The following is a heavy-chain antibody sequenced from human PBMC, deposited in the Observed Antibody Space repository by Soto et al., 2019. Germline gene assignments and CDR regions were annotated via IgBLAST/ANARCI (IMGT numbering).Heavy chain of an antibody. V-gene: IGHV4-31*02. J-gene: IGHJ6*02. D-gene: IGHD3-10*01. Sequence: QVQLQESGPGLVKPSQTLSLTCSVSGGSISSGGYYWSWIRQPPGKGLEWIGYIYYSANTHYNPSRKGGVSIFADTSKNQCSLKLSSVTAADTAVYYCARSGGNGYYYGMDVWGQGTTVTVSS. CDR2: IYYSANT. CDR1: GGSISSGGYY. CDR3: ARSGGNGYYYGMDV.